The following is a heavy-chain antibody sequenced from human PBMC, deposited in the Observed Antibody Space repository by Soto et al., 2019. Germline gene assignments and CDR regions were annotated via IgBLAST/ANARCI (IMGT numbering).Heavy chain of an antibody. CDR2: IHRDGSST. V-gene: IGHV3-74*01. CDR1: AFTFSDYW. J-gene: IGHJ3*01. D-gene: IGHD1-20*01. CDR3: ARDNWKTV. Sequence: GALRLSCPVSAFTFSDYWMHWVRQAPGKGLVWVSRIHRDGSSTFYADSVNGRLTISRDNAKKMVYLQMNSLRAEDTAVYYCARDNWKTVWAQGTMVSVSS.